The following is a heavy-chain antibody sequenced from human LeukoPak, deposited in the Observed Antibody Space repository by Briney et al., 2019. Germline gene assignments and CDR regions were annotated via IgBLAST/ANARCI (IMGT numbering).Heavy chain of an antibody. D-gene: IGHD6-13*01. CDR3: ARDLGIAAAGNPDDYYMDV. J-gene: IGHJ6*03. V-gene: IGHV3-33*01. Sequence: GGSLRLSCAASGFTFSSYGMHWVRQAPGKGLGWVAVIWYDGSNKYYADSVKGRFTISRDNSKNTLYLQMNSLRAEDTAVYYCARDLGIAAAGNPDDYYMDVWGKGTTVTVSS. CDR1: GFTFSSYG. CDR2: IWYDGSNK.